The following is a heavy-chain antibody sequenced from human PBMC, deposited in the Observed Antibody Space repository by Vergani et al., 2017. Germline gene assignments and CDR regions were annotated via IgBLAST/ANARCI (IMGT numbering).Heavy chain of an antibody. D-gene: IGHD2-8*01. Sequence: EVQLVESGGGLVKPGGSLRLSCAASGFTFSSYWMHWVRQAPGKGLVWVSRINSDGSSTSYADSVKGRFTISRDNAKNTLYLQMNSLRAEDTAVYYCASLMVATEFYYYYYGMDVWGQGTTVTVSS. J-gene: IGHJ6*02. V-gene: IGHV3-74*02. CDR1: GFTFSSYW. CDR3: ASLMVATEFYYYYYGMDV. CDR2: INSDGSST.